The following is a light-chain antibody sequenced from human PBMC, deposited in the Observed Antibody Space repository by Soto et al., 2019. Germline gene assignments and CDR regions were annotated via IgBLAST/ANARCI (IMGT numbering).Light chain of an antibody. J-gene: IGKJ1*01. V-gene: IGKV1-5*01. CDR2: DAS. Sequence: IQMTQSPSTLSASIGDRVTITCRASQSINNRLAWYQQMPGKAPNLLIYDASTLESGVPSRFRGSGSETEFTLTISGLQPDDFATYYCQQYNSYSWTFGQGPRWIS. CDR1: QSINNR. CDR3: QQYNSYSWT.